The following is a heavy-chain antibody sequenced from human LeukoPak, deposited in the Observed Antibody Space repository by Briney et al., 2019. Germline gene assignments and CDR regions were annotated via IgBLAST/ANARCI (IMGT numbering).Heavy chain of an antibody. V-gene: IGHV3-23*01. CDR3: AKEQYSSGWDREGIDY. CDR2: ISGSGGST. CDR1: GFTFSSYA. Sequence: GGSLRLSCAASGFTFSSYAMSWVRQAPGKGLEWVSVISGSGGSTYYADSVKGRFTISRDNSKNTLYLQMNSLRAEDTAVYYCAKEQYSSGWDREGIDYWGQGTLVTVSS. J-gene: IGHJ4*02. D-gene: IGHD6-19*01.